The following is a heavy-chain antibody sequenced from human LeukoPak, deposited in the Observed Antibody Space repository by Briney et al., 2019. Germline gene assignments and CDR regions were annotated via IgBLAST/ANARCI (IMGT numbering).Heavy chain of an antibody. V-gene: IGHV4-59*08. CDR3: AASPGAVADTFDY. CDR1: GGSISRYY. CDR2: IYYSGIT. Sequence: PSEPLSLTCTVSGGSISRYYWSWIRQPPGKGLEWLGDIYYSGITNYNPSLKSRVTISVDTYKDHFSLKLSSVTAADTAVYYCAASPGAVADTFDYWGQGTLVTVSS. D-gene: IGHD6-19*01. J-gene: IGHJ4*02.